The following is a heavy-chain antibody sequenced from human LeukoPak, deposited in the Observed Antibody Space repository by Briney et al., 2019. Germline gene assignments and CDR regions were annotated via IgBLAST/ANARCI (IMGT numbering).Heavy chain of an antibody. CDR3: ARGYAQLDP. D-gene: IGHD6-13*01. CDR2: ISYDGSNK. V-gene: IGHV3-30*03. J-gene: IGHJ5*02. Sequence: GGSLRLSCAASGFTFSSYGMHWVRQAPGKGLEWVAVISYDGSNKYYADSVKGRFTISRDNAKNSLYLQMNSLRVEDTAVYYCARGYAQLDPWGQGTLVTASS. CDR1: GFTFSSYG.